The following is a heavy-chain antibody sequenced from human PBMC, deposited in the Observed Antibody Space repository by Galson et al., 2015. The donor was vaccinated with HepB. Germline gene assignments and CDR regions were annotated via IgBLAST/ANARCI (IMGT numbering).Heavy chain of an antibody. CDR2: IYYSGST. CDR1: GGSVSGYY. CDR3: ARDKVRENSYYYGMDV. J-gene: IGHJ6*02. V-gene: IGHV4-59*02. Sequence: SETLSLTCTVSGGSVSGYYWSWIRQPPGKGLEWIAYIYYSGSTRYNPSLKSRVTISVDTSKNQFSLRLSSVTAADTAVYYCARDKVRENSYYYGMDVWGQGITVTVSS. D-gene: IGHD2-2*01.